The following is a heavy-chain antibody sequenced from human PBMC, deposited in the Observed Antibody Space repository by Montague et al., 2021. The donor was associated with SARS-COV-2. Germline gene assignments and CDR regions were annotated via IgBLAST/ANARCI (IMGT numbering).Heavy chain of an antibody. CDR3: ARGDGHYYGSGTYPYY. J-gene: IGHJ4*02. CDR1: GGSITSYY. Sequence: SETLSLTCTVSGGSITSYYWSWIRQPPGKGLEYIGSIYYSGSTNYNPSLKSRVTMSVDTSKNQFSLKLSSVTAADTAVYYCARGDGHYYGSGTYPYYWGQGTLVTVSS. D-gene: IGHD3-10*01. CDR2: IYYSGST. V-gene: IGHV4-59*01.